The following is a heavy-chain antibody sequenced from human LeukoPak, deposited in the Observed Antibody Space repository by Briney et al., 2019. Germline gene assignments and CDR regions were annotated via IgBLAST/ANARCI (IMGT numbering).Heavy chain of an antibody. CDR1: GGSFSGYY. Sequence: PSETLSLTCAVYGGSFSGYYWSWIRQPPGKGLEWIGEINHSGSTNYNPSLKSRVTISVDTSKNQFSLKLSSVTAADTAVYYCASLRDEYCGGDCSGAEYFQHWGQGTLVTVSS. J-gene: IGHJ1*01. CDR2: INHSGST. D-gene: IGHD2-21*02. V-gene: IGHV4-34*01. CDR3: ASLRDEYCGGDCSGAEYFQH.